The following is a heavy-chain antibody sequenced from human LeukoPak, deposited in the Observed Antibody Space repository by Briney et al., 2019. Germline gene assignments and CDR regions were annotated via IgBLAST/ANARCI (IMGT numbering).Heavy chain of an antibody. V-gene: IGHV5-51*01. CDR2: IYPGDSDT. CDR3: ATLSSFYAFDI. Sequence: GESLKISCKASGYSFTNYWIAWVRHMPGKGLEWMGIIYPGDSDTRYSPSFQGQVTISADKSISTAYLQWSSLKASDTAMYYCATLSSFYAFDIWGQGTMVTVSS. J-gene: IGHJ3*02. CDR1: GYSFTNYW. D-gene: IGHD6-13*01.